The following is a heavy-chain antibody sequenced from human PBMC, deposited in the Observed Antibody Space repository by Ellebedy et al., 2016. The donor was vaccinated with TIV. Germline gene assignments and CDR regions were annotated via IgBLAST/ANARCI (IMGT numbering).Heavy chain of an antibody. CDR2: INGDGTDK. CDR1: GFRFSGHW. CDR3: ARGITGYGEGDY. D-gene: IGHD1-20*01. Sequence: GESLKISCAASGFRFSGHWMSWVRQAPGKGLEWVGNINGDGTDKYYVDSVKGRFTISRDNAKNSLYLQMNDLRPEDTAVYYCARGITGYGEGDYWGQGTLVTVSS. J-gene: IGHJ4*02. V-gene: IGHV3-7*01.